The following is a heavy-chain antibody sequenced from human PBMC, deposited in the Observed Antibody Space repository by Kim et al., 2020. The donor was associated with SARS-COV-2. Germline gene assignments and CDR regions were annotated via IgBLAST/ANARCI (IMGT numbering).Heavy chain of an antibody. D-gene: IGHD3-10*01. V-gene: IGHV3-23*01. CDR3: AKDLLYVPGRGYFDS. Sequence: AASVRDRFTIHRDNSKNTLYLQMDSLRVEDTAVYYCAKDLLYVPGRGYFDSWGQGVLVTVSS. J-gene: IGHJ4*02.